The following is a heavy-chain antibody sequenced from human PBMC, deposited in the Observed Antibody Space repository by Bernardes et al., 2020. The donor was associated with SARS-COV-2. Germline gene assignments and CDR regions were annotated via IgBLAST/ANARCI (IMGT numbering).Heavy chain of an antibody. CDR1: GGSISSYY. Sequence: SETLSLTCTVSGGSISSYYWSWIRQPPGKGLEWIGYIYYSGSTHYNPSLKSRVTISVDTSKNQFSLKLSSVTAADTAVYYCASQPDYYYGMDVWGQGTTVTVS. CDR2: IYYSGST. J-gene: IGHJ6*02. CDR3: ASQPDYYYGMDV. V-gene: IGHV4-59*08.